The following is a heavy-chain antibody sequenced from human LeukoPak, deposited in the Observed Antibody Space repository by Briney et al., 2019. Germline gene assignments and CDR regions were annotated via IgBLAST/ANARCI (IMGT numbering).Heavy chain of an antibody. CDR3: ARDGMAVAVGYFDL. D-gene: IGHD6-19*01. CDR1: GDSVSSNIAT. J-gene: IGHJ2*01. Sequence: SQTLSLTCAISGDSVSSNIATWNWIRQSPSRGLEWLGRTYYRSKWYNDYAASVKSRITIKPDTSKNQFSLQLNSVTPEDTAVYYCARDGMAVAVGYFDLWGRGTLVTVSS. V-gene: IGHV6-1*01. CDR2: TYYRSKWYN.